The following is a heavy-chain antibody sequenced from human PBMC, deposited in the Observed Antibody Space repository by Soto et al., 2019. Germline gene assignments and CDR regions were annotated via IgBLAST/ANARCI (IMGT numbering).Heavy chain of an antibody. CDR2: INAGNGNT. J-gene: IGHJ3*02. CDR1: GYTFTNYA. CDR3: ARGGSYDFWSGLGSHDAFDI. D-gene: IGHD3-3*01. Sequence: ASVKVSCKASGYTFTNYAMHWVRQAPGQRLEWMGWINAGNGNTKYSQKFQGRVTITRDTSASTAYMELSSLRSEDTAVYYCARGGSYDFWSGLGSHDAFDIWGQGTMVTVSS. V-gene: IGHV1-3*01.